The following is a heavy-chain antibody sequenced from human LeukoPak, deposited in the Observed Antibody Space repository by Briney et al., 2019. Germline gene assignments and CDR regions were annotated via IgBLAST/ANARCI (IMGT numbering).Heavy chain of an antibody. J-gene: IGHJ4*02. CDR3: AKRPGGGNYHFDY. CDR1: GFTFSSYA. CDR2: ISGSGGST. V-gene: IGHV3-23*01. Sequence: GGSLRLSCAASGFTFSSYAMTWVRQAPGQGLEWVSAISGSGGSTYYADSVKGRFTISRDNSKNTLYLQMNSLRAEDTAVYYCAKRPGGGNYHFDYWGQGTLVTVSS. D-gene: IGHD1-7*01.